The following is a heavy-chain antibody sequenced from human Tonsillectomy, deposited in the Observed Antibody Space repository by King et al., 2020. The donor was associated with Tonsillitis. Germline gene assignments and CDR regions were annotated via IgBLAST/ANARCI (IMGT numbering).Heavy chain of an antibody. CDR3: ALDTTKFIAFDL. Sequence: VQLVQSGAEVKKPASSVKVSCKVYGGNFNNYAFNWVRQAPGQGLEWMGGIIPSLDTPLYAEKFQGRVTITADQSTTTAYMDLNSLRSDDTAVYFCALDTTKFIAFDLWGQGTLVTVSS. D-gene: IGHD5-18*01. J-gene: IGHJ3*01. CDR2: IIPSLDTP. CDR1: GGNFNNYA. V-gene: IGHV1-69*01.